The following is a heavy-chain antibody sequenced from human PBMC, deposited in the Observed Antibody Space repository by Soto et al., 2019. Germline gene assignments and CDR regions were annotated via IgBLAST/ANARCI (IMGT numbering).Heavy chain of an antibody. CDR2: ISGSGGST. D-gene: IGHD5-12*01. Sequence: EVQLLESGGGLVQPGGSLRLSCAASGFTFSSYAMSWVRQAPGKGLEWVSAISGSGGSTYYADSVKGRFTISRDNSKNTLYLQMNSLRAEDTAVYYCAKVPIPRWLQFPDNPTPTYGMDVWGQGTTVTVSS. J-gene: IGHJ6*02. V-gene: IGHV3-23*01. CDR1: GFTFSSYA. CDR3: AKVPIPRWLQFPDNPTPTYGMDV.